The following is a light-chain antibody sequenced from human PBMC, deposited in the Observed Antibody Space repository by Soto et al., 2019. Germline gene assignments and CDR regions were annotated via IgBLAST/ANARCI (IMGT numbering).Light chain of an antibody. Sequence: QSVLTQPASVSGSPGQSITISCTGNSSDDGGYNYVSWYQHHPGKAPKLMIYDVSNRPSGVSNRFSGSKSGNTASLTISGFQVDDEADYYCSSYTSSSTLRYVFGTGTKVTVL. CDR3: SSYTSSSTLRYV. J-gene: IGLJ1*01. V-gene: IGLV2-14*03. CDR2: DVS. CDR1: SSDDGGYNY.